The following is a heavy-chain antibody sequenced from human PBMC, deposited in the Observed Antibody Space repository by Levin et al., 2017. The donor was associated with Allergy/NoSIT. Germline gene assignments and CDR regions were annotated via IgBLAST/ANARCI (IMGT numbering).Heavy chain of an antibody. V-gene: IGHV1-69*06. CDR3: ARVWGVPGRRRVPNYYYYGMDV. D-gene: IGHD3-10*01. CDR1: GGTFSSYA. Sequence: SVKVSCKASGGTFSSYAISWVRQAPGQGLEWMGGIIPIFGTANYAQKFQGRVTITADKSTSTAYMELSSLRSEDTAVYYCARVWGVPGRRRVPNYYYYGMDVWGQGTTVTVSS. J-gene: IGHJ6*02. CDR2: IIPIFGTA.